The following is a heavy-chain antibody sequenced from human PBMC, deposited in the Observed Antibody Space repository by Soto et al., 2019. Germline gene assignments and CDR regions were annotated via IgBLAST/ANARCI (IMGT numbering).Heavy chain of an antibody. J-gene: IGHJ4*02. Sequence: SETLSLTCTVSGGSISSYYWCWIRQPPGKGLEWIGSIYYSGSTYYNPSLKSRVTISVDTSKNQFSLKLSSVTAADTAVYYCARTQGVTTTNYWGQGTLVTVSS. CDR3: ARTQGVTTTNY. V-gene: IGHV4-39*01. CDR2: IYYSGST. D-gene: IGHD4-17*01. CDR1: GGSISSYY.